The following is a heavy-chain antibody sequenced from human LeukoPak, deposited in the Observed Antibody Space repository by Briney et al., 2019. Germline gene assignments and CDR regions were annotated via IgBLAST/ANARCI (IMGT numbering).Heavy chain of an antibody. CDR3: TREVHTMVRGETPFDY. CDR1: GFTFGDYA. Sequence: GGSLRLSCTASGFTFGDYAMSWFRQAPGKGLEGVGFIRSKAYGWTTEYAASVKGRFTISRDDSKSIAYLQMNSLKTEDTAVYYCTREVHTMVRGETPFDYWGQGTLVTVSS. V-gene: IGHV3-49*03. J-gene: IGHJ4*02. D-gene: IGHD3-10*01. CDR2: IRSKAYGWTT.